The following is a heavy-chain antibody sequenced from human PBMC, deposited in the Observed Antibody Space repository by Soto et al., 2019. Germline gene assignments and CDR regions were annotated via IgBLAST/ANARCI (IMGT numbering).Heavy chain of an antibody. Sequence: SVKVSCKASGGTFSSYAISWVRRAPGQGLEWMGGIIPIFGTANYAQKFQGRVTITADESTSTAYMELSSLRSEDTAVYYCAREGSSGGVGNWFDPWGQGTLVTVSS. CDR3: AREGSSGGVGNWFDP. CDR2: IIPIFGTA. D-gene: IGHD6-19*01. CDR1: GGTFSSYA. J-gene: IGHJ5*02. V-gene: IGHV1-69*13.